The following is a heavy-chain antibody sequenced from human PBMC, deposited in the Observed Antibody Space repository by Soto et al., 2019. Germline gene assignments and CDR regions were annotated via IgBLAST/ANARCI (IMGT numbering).Heavy chain of an antibody. D-gene: IGHD1-1*01. CDR2: INHSGST. CDR1: GGSFSGYY. Sequence: PSENLSLTCAVYGGSFSGYYWSWIRQPPGKGLEWIGEINHSGSTNYNPSLKSRVTISVDTSKNQFSLKLSSVTAADTAVYYCARDGEVFYNDREALNSLDIWGQGTMVTGSS. CDR3: ARDGEVFYNDREALNSLDI. V-gene: IGHV4-34*01. J-gene: IGHJ3*02.